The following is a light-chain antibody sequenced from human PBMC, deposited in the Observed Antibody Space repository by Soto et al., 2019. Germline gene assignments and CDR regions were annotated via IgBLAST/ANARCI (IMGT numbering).Light chain of an antibody. Sequence: QSALTQPASVSGSPGQSITISCTGTSSDLAIYNYVSWYQQQPGKAPKLMIYQVTNRPSGVSNRFSGSRSGNTASLTISGLQSEDEADYYCRSYTDSSTYVFGPGTKLTVL. CDR1: SSDLAIYNY. V-gene: IGLV2-14*01. CDR2: QVT. J-gene: IGLJ1*01. CDR3: RSYTDSSTYV.